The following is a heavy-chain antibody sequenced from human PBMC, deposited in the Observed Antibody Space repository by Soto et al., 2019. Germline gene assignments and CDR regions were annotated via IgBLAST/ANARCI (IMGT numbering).Heavy chain of an antibody. CDR1: GFTFSRHS. D-gene: IGHD2-21*01. V-gene: IGHV3-21*06. Sequence: SCAASGFTFSRHSMNWVRQAPGKGLEWVSCISGTGTFIYYSDSVKGRFTISRDDAKSSLYLQMNSLTAEDTAVYYCARGSVIDTGDALDIWGPGTMVTVSS. J-gene: IGHJ3*02. CDR3: ARGSVIDTGDALDI. CDR2: ISGTGTFI.